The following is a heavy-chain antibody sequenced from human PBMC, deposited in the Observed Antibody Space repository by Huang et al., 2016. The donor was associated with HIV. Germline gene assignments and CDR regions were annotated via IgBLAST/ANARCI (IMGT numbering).Heavy chain of an antibody. J-gene: IGHJ6*03. D-gene: IGHD3-10*01. V-gene: IGHV4-39*01. CDR3: ARHREGPVAYYSGWGSHLNYMDV. CDR1: GGSIRSSDYH. CDR2: IYYKGRT. Sequence: QLLLQESGPGLVKPSEALALTCAVSGGSIRSSDYHWGWIRQPPGKGLEWIGSIYYKGRTHYSPSRKSRVTIAVDTSKNLFVLHLTSMTAADTAVYYCARHREGPVAYYSGWGSHLNYMDVWGRGRTVVVSS.